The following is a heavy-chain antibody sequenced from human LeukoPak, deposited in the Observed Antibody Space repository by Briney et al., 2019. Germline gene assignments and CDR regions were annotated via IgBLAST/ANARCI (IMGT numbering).Heavy chain of an antibody. Sequence: GGSLRLSCAASGFTFSGSALHWVRQASGKGLEWVGRIRSTANGYATAYAASVKGRFTISRDDSKNTAYLQMDSLKTEDTAVYYCTGNYYGSGSYADFDYWGQGTLVSVSS. CDR1: GFTFSGSA. D-gene: IGHD3-10*01. CDR2: IRSTANGYAT. CDR3: TGNYYGSGSYADFDY. J-gene: IGHJ4*02. V-gene: IGHV3-73*01.